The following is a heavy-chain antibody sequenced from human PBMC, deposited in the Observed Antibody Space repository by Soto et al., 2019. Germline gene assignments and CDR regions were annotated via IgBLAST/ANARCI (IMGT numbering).Heavy chain of an antibody. V-gene: IGHV6-1*01. J-gene: IGHJ6*02. CDR1: GDSVSSNSAA. D-gene: IGHD3-16*01. Sequence: SQTLSLTCAISGDSVSSNSAAWNWIRQSPSRGLEWLGRTYYRSKWYNDYAVSVKSRITINPDTSKNQFSLQLNSVTPEDTAVYYCARDARGETTQYYYYYGMDVWGQGTTVTVSS. CDR3: ARDARGETTQYYYYYGMDV. CDR2: TYYRSKWYN.